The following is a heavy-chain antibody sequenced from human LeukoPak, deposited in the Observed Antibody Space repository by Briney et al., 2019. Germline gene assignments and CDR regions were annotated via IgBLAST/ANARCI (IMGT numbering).Heavy chain of an antibody. J-gene: IGHJ4*02. D-gene: IGHD1-7*01. CDR1: GDSVSSNSAA. Sequence: SQTLSLTCAISGDSVSSNSAAWNWFRQSPARGLEWLGRTYYRSKWYSDYAVSVKSRITINPDISQNKFSLQLNSVTPEDTAVCYCARGTGTFDYWGQGTLVTVSS. CDR2: TYYRSKWYS. CDR3: ARGTGTFDY. V-gene: IGHV6-1*01.